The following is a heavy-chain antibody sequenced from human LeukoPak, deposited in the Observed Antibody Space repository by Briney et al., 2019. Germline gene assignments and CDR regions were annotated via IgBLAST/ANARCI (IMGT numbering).Heavy chain of an antibody. CDR1: GGSFSGYY. D-gene: IGHD2-15*01. CDR3: ARGYCSGGSCHISFAYAFDI. V-gene: IGHV4-34*01. CDR2: INHSGST. Sequence: SETLSLTCAVYGGSFSGYYWSWIRQPPGKGLEWIGEINHSGSTNYNPSLKSRVTISVDTSKNQFSLKLSSVTAADTAVYYCARGYCSGGSCHISFAYAFDIWGQGTMVTVSS. J-gene: IGHJ3*02.